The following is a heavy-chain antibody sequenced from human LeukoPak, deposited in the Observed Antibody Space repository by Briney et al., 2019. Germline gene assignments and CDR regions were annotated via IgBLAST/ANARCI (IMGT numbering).Heavy chain of an antibody. CDR1: GYTFTSYY. CDR3: ARTMVRGVIPFDY. D-gene: IGHD3-10*01. Sequence: ASVKVSCKASGYTFTSYYMHWVRQAPGQGLEWMGIINPSGGSTSYAQKFQGRVTTTRDMSTSTVYMELSSLRSEDTAVYYCARTMVRGVIPFDYWGQGTLVTVSS. V-gene: IGHV1-46*01. CDR2: INPSGGST. J-gene: IGHJ4*02.